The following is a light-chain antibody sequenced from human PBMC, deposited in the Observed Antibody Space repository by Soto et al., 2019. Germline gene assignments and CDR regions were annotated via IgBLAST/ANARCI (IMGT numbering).Light chain of an antibody. Sequence: EIVLTQSPGTLSLSPGERAILSCRASQSVSSRNLAWYQQKPGQAPRLLIYGASSRAAGFPDRFSGSGSGTDFTLTISRLEPEDFAMYYCQQYGSPPFTFGPGTKVDVK. J-gene: IGKJ3*01. CDR1: QSVSSRN. CDR2: GAS. CDR3: QQYGSPPFT. V-gene: IGKV3-20*01.